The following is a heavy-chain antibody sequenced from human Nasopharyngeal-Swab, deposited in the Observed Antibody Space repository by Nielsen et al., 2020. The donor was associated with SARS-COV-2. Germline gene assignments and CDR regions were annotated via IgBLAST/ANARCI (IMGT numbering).Heavy chain of an antibody. D-gene: IGHD6-19*01. Sequence: GESLKISCAASGFTFSSYAMHWVRQAPGKGLEWVAVISYDGSNKYYADSVKGRFTISRDNSKNTLYLQMNSLRAEDTAVYYCAGDPGGQWLASDAFDIWGQGTMVTVSS. J-gene: IGHJ3*02. CDR2: ISYDGSNK. V-gene: IGHV3-30-3*01. CDR3: AGDPGGQWLASDAFDI. CDR1: GFTFSSYA.